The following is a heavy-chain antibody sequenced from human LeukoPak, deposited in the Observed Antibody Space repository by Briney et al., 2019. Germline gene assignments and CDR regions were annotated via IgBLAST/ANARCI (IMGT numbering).Heavy chain of an antibody. CDR2: INPNSGGT. V-gene: IGHV1-2*02. J-gene: IGHJ4*02. Sequence: ASVTVSCKASGYTFTGYYMHWVRQAPRQGLEWMGWINPNSGGTNYAQKFQGRVTMTRDTSISTAYMELSRLRSDDTAVYYCARDCSGGSCIDYWGQGTLVTVSS. CDR1: GYTFTGYY. CDR3: ARDCSGGSCIDY. D-gene: IGHD2-15*01.